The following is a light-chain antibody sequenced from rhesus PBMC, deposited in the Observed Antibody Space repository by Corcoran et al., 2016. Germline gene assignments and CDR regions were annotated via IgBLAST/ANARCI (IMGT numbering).Light chain of an antibody. CDR2: YTS. CDR3: QQYNNSPLFT. J-gene: IGKJ3*01. Sequence: DIQMTQSPSSLSASVGDRVTITCRASQAIKNYISWYQQKPGKAPKPLMYYTSTLETGVTSRFSGNRSGTDYTLTISSRQPEDIATYYCQQYNNSPLFTFGPGTKLDIK. CDR1: QAIKNY. V-gene: IGKV1-66*01.